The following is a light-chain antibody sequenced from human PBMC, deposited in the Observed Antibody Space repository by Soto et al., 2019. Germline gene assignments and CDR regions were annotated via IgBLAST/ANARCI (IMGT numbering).Light chain of an antibody. Sequence: DIQMTQSPSTLSASVGDRVTITCRASQSISSWLALDQQKPGKAPKLLIYDASSLKSGVPSRFNGSGSGTEFTLTISSLQPDDFATYYCQQYNTYSPTTFGQGTKVEIK. CDR1: QSISSW. J-gene: IGKJ1*01. V-gene: IGKV1-5*01. CDR3: QQYNTYSPTT. CDR2: DAS.